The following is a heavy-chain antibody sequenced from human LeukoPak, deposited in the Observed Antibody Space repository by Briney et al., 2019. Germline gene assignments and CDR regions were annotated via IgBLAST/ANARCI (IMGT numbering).Heavy chain of an antibody. D-gene: IGHD5-12*01. CDR1: SGSISSGDYY. Sequence: SETLSLTCTVSSGSISSGDYYWSWIRQPPGKGLEWIGYISSSGTTYYNPSLRSRITISVDSSKSQFSLNLSSVTASDTAVYYCAGVGNGGYGGFDYWGQGTLVTVSS. V-gene: IGHV4-30-4*01. CDR3: AGVGNGGYGGFDY. CDR2: ISSSGTT. J-gene: IGHJ4*02.